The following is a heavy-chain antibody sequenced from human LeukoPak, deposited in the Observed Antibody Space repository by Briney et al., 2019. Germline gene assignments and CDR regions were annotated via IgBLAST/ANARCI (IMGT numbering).Heavy chain of an antibody. Sequence: GGSLRLSCAASGFSFRSYSMDWVRQAPGKGLEWVSSITGSSSYISYADSVKGRFTISRDNAENSLFLQMNSLRAEDTAVYYCARDQAFDWFYYYYGMDVWGLGTTVIVSS. CDR1: GFSFRSYS. D-gene: IGHD3-9*01. CDR2: ITGSSSYI. CDR3: ARDQAFDWFYYYYGMDV. J-gene: IGHJ6*02. V-gene: IGHV3-21*04.